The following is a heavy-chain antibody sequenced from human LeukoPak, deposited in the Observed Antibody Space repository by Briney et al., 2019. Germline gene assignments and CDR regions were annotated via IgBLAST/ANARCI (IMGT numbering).Heavy chain of an antibody. Sequence: SETLSLTCTVSGGSISSGDYYWSWIRQPPGKGLEWIGYIYYSGSTYYNPSLKSRVTISVDTSKNQFSLKLSSVTAADTAVYYCASSPMVCCSSTSCPIVLDYWGQGTLVTVSS. CDR2: IYYSGST. V-gene: IGHV4-30-4*01. CDR1: GGSISSGDYY. D-gene: IGHD2-2*01. CDR3: ASSPMVCCSSTSCPIVLDY. J-gene: IGHJ4*02.